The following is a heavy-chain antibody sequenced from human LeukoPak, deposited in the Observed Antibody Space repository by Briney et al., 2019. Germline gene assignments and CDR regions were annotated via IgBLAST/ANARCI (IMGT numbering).Heavy chain of an antibody. V-gene: IGHV3-33*01. D-gene: IGHD3-10*01. CDR3: ARDGSGLLTYGDYGDY. CDR2: IWYDGSSK. J-gene: IGHJ4*02. Sequence: GGSLRLSCAASGFTFSSYGMHWVRQAPGKGLEWVAVIWYDGSSKYYADSVKGRFTISRDNSKNTLYLQMNSLRAEDTAVYYCARDGSGLLTYGDYGDYWGQGTLVTVSS. CDR1: GFTFSSYG.